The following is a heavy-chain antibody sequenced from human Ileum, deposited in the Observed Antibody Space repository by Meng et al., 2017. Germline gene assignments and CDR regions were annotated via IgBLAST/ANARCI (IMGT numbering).Heavy chain of an antibody. CDR2: IGERGSPI. CDR3: VRFRSYYYGSQNSGFDQ. V-gene: IGHV3-48*03. CDR1: GFTFSNYE. J-gene: IGHJ4*02. D-gene: IGHD3-10*01. Sequence: GESLKISCAASGFTFSNYEMSWVRQAPGKGLEWVSYIGERGSPIYYADSVKGRFTISRDDAENSLFLQMNNLRGEDTAVYYCVRFRSYYYGSQNSGFDQWGQGTLVTVSS.